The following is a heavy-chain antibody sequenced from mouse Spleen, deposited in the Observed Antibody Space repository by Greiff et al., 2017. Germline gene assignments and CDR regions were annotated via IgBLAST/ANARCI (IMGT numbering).Heavy chain of an antibody. Sequence: EVQLQQSGPELVKPGASVKISCKASGYSFTGYDMNWVKQSPEKSLEWIGEINPSTGGTTYNQKFKAKATLTVDKSSSTAYMQLKSLTSEDSAVYYCARLGGYYFDYWGQGTTLTVSS. CDR1: GYSFTGYD. CDR3: ARLGGYYFDY. D-gene: IGHD1-1*02. CDR2: INPSTGGT. J-gene: IGHJ2*01. V-gene: IGHV1-42*01.